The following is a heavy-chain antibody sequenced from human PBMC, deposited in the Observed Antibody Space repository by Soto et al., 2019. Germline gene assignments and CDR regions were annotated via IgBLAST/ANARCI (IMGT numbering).Heavy chain of an antibody. CDR2: ISYDGSNK. CDR3: AREGRGGAQRWLQIYAFDI. CDR1: GFTFSSYA. D-gene: IGHD5-12*01. Sequence: GGSLRLSCAASGFTFSSYAMHWVRQAPGKGLEWVAVISYDGSNKYYADSVKGRFTISRDNSKNTLYLQMNSLRAEDTAVYYCAREGRGGAQRWLQIYAFDIWGQGTMVTVSS. J-gene: IGHJ3*02. V-gene: IGHV3-30-3*01.